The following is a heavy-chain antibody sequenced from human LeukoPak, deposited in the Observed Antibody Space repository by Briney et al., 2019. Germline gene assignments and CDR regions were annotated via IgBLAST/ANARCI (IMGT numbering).Heavy chain of an antibody. CDR3: ARGSTRLTGYSSALYAVYQH. CDR1: DGSFSGYY. D-gene: IGHD6-19*01. Sequence: SETLSLTCAVYDGSFSGYYWSWIRQPPGKGLEWIGEINHSGSTNYNPSLKSRVTISVDTSKNQFSLRLSSVTAADTAVYYCARGSTRLTGYSSALYAVYQHWGQGTLVTVSS. J-gene: IGHJ1*01. V-gene: IGHV4-34*01. CDR2: INHSGST.